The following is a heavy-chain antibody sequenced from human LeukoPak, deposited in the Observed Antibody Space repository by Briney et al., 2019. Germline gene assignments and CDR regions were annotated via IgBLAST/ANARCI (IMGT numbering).Heavy chain of an antibody. D-gene: IGHD5-18*01. Sequence: GGSLRLSCAASGFTFSIYSMNWVRQAPGLGLEWVSLISGDGGSTYYADSVKGRFTISRDNSKNSLYLQMNSLRTEDTALYYCAKDKAAMAAVGYYGMDVWGQGTTVTVSS. CDR2: ISGDGGST. CDR3: AKDKAAMAAVGYYGMDV. CDR1: GFTFSIYS. V-gene: IGHV3-43*02. J-gene: IGHJ6*02.